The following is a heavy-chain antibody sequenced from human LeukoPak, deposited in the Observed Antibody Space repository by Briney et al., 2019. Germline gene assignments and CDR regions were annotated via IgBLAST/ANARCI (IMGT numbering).Heavy chain of an antibody. J-gene: IGHJ4*02. CDR1: GYTFTSYY. Sequence: GASVKVSCKASGYTFTSYYMHWVRQAPGQGLEWMGIINPSGGSTSYAQKFQGRVTMTRDTSTSTVYMELSSLRSEDTAVYYCARGGDVLRYFDWACFDYWGQGTLVTVSS. V-gene: IGHV1-46*01. D-gene: IGHD3-9*01. CDR3: ARGGDVLRYFDWACFDY. CDR2: INPSGGST.